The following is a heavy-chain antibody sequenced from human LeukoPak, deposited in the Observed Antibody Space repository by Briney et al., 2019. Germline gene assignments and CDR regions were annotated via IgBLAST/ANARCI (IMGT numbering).Heavy chain of an antibody. CDR3: AKGYSGDYYSRNHHFDY. D-gene: IGHD3-22*01. CDR1: GFTFSSYG. V-gene: IGHV3-23*01. J-gene: IGHJ4*02. Sequence: GGSLRLSCAASGFTFSSYGMSWVRQAPGKGLEGVSGISGSGGGTFYADSVKGRFTISRDNSKNTLSLQMNSLRAEDTAVYYCAKGYSGDYYSRNHHFDYWGQGTLVTVSS. CDR2: ISGSGGGT.